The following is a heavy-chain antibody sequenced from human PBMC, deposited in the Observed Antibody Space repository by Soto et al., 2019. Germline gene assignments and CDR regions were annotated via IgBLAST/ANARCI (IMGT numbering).Heavy chain of an antibody. Sequence: QVQLQESGPGLVKPSETLSLTCTVSGGSISSYYWSWIRQPPGKGLEWIGYIYYSGSTNYNPSLKSRVTISVDTSKNQFSLKLSSVTAADTAVYYCARVESGGAYYYYYYMDVWGKGTTVTVSS. CDR3: ARVESGGAYYYYYYMDV. CDR2: IYYSGST. D-gene: IGHD3-10*01. J-gene: IGHJ6*03. V-gene: IGHV4-59*01. CDR1: GGSISSYY.